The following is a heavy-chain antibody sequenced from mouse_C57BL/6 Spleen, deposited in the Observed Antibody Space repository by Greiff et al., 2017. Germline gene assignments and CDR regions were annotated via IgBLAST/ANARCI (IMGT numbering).Heavy chain of an antibody. CDR2: IRNKANGYTT. CDR1: GFTFTDYY. D-gene: IGHD2-3*01. Sequence: EVQRVESGGGLVQPGGSLSLSCAASGFTFTDYYMSWVRQPPGKALEWLGFIRNKANGYTTEYSASVKGRFTISRDNSQSILYLQMNALGAEDSATYYCARFWLLSYYFDDWGQGTTLTVSS. J-gene: IGHJ2*01. CDR3: ARFWLLSYYFDD. V-gene: IGHV7-3*01.